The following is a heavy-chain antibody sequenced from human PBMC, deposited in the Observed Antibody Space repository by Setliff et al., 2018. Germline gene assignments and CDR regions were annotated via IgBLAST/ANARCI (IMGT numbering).Heavy chain of an antibody. Sequence: ASVKVSCKASGYTFTSYGISWMRQAPGQGLEWMGWISAYNGNTNYAQKLQGRVTMTTDTSTSTAYMGLRSLRSDDMAVYYCAREGSQLQFLEPYYFDYWGQGTLVTVSS. CDR3: AREGSQLQFLEPYYFDY. V-gene: IGHV1-18*03. CDR2: ISAYNGNT. CDR1: GYTFTSYG. D-gene: IGHD3-3*01. J-gene: IGHJ4*02.